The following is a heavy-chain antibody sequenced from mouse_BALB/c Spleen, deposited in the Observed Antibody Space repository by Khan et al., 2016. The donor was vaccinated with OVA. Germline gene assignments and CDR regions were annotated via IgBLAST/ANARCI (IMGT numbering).Heavy chain of an antibody. CDR2: INPTSGYT. CDR1: GYTFSSYW. Sequence: QVQLKQFGAEQAKPGASVKMSCKTSGYTFSSYWMHWVKQRPGQGLEWIGYINPTSGYTEYNEKFKDKATLSADKSSSTAYMQLTSLTSEDSAVYYCARDRIDYWGQGTTRTVSS. J-gene: IGHJ2*01. V-gene: IGHV1-7*01. CDR3: ARDRIDY.